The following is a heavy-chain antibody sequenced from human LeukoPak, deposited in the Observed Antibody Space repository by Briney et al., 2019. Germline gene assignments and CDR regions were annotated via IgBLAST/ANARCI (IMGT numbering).Heavy chain of an antibody. CDR1: GDFISGSHW. CDR2: IFHSGRA. J-gene: IGHJ4*02. V-gene: IGHV4-4*02. Sequence: RTSGTLSLTCAISGDFISGSHWWSWVRLPPGKGLEWIGEIFHSGRANYNPSLRSRVTFSLDTSKNQFSLKLSSVTAADTAVYYCAREESSSSTIDYWGQGTLVTVSS. D-gene: IGHD6-6*01. CDR3: AREESSSSTIDY.